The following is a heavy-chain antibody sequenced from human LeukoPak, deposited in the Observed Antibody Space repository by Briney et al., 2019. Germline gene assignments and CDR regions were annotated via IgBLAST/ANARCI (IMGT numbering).Heavy chain of an antibody. CDR3: AKGFFYWGLAPFDY. J-gene: IGHJ4*02. CDR2: ISGSGGST. Sequence: GGSLRLSCAAPGFTFSSYAMSWVRQAPGKGLEWVSAISGSGGSTYYADSVKGRFTISRDNSKNTLYLQMNSLRAEDTAVYYCAKGFFYWGLAPFDYWGQGTLVTVSS. V-gene: IGHV3-23*01. CDR1: GFTFSSYA. D-gene: IGHD7-27*01.